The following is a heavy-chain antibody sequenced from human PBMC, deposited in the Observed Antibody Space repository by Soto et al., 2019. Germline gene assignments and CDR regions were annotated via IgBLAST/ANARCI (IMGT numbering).Heavy chain of an antibody. Sequence: EVQVVESGGGLVQPGRSLRLSCAASGFSFDDYAMHWVRQAPGKGLEWVSGISWNSGTIGYADSVKGRFTISRDNAKNSLYLQMNSLRAEDTALYYCAKSPGCTANGMGVWGQGTTVTVSS. CDR3: AKSPGCTANGMGV. V-gene: IGHV3-9*01. CDR1: GFSFDDYA. D-gene: IGHD2-21*02. CDR2: ISWNSGTI. J-gene: IGHJ6*01.